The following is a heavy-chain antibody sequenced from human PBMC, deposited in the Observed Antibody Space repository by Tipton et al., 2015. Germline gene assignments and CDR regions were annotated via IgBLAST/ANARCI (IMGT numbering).Heavy chain of an antibody. Sequence: TLSLTCSVSGGSISSYYWSWIRQSPGKGLEWIGYISYSGTTNYNPSLKSRVTISVDTSKTQFSLKMSSVTAADTAVYYCARDLEHGMDVWGQGTTVTVS. J-gene: IGHJ6*02. CDR3: ARDLEHGMDV. D-gene: IGHD5-24*01. CDR1: GGSISSYY. V-gene: IGHV4-59*01. CDR2: ISYSGTT.